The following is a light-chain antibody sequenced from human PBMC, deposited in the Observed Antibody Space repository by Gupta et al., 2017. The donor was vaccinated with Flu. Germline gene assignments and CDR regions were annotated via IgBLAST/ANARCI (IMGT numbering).Light chain of an antibody. CDR3: QSYDSSLSGVV. CDR2: GNS. CDR1: SSNIGAGYD. Sequence: QSVLTPPPSVSVAPGQRVTIPRTGSSSNIGAGYDVHWYQQLPGTAPKLLIYGNSNRPSGVPDRFSGSKSGTSASLAITGLQAEDEADYYCQSYDSSLSGVVFGGGTKLTVL. J-gene: IGLJ2*01. V-gene: IGLV1-40*01.